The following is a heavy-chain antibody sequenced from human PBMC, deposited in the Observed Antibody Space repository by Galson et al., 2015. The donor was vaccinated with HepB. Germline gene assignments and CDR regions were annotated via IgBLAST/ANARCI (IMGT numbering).Heavy chain of an antibody. Sequence: PALVKPTQTLTLTCTFSGFSLSTSGMCVSWIRQPPGKALEWLARIDWDGDKWYSTTLKTRLSISKDTSKNRVVLTMTNMDPVDTATYYCARTRRAWSGYNPIYYYMDVWGKGTTVTVSS. CDR3: ARTRRAWSGYNPIYYYMDV. J-gene: IGHJ6*03. D-gene: IGHD3-3*01. CDR2: IDWDGDK. V-gene: IGHV2-70*11. CDR1: GFSLSTSGMC.